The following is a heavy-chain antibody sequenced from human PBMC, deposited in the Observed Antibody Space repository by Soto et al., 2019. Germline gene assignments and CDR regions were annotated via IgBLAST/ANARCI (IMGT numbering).Heavy chain of an antibody. V-gene: IGHV3-23*01. J-gene: IGHJ6*02. Sequence: EVQLLESGGGLVQPGGSLRLSCAASGFPLSTYGMSWVRQATGKGLEWVSSITGTGGDTYYADSVKGRFTSSRDNSNNMLYLQMNSLRVEATAVYYCARIRGYWYGLDVWGQGTRITVSS. CDR3: ARIRGYWYGLDV. CDR1: GFPLSTYG. CDR2: ITGTGGDT.